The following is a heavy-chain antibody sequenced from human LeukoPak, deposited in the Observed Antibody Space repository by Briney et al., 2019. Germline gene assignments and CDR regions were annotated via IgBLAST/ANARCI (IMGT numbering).Heavy chain of an antibody. V-gene: IGHV3-21*04. CDR1: GFTFSSYS. J-gene: IGHJ4*02. CDR3: ARWGNDYSQFDS. D-gene: IGHD4-11*01. Sequence: GGSLRLSCAASGFTFSSYSMNWVRQAPGKGLEWVSSISSSSSYIYYADSVKGRFTISRDNAKNSLYLQMNSLRTEDTAVYFCARWGNDYSQFDSWGQGTLVTVS. CDR2: ISSSSSYI.